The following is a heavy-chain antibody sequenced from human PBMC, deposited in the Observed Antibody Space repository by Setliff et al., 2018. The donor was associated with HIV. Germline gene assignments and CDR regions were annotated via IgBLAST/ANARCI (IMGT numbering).Heavy chain of an antibody. CDR3: ASGVGHFDTSYSEKY. CDR2: IFPRIGTT. J-gene: IGHJ4*02. V-gene: IGHV1-69*06. Sequence: SVKVSCKASDDTFTRFGISWVRQAPGQGLEWVGAIFPRIGTTNHAQKFQGRVTITADKSISTVYMKMTSLRSEDTAVYYWASGVGHFDTSYSEKYWGQGTLVTVSS. CDR1: DDTFTRFG. D-gene: IGHD3-10*01.